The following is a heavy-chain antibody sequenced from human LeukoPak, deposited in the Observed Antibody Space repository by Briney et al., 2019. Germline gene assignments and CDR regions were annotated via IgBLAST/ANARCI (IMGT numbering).Heavy chain of an antibody. CDR1: GYTLTELS. J-gene: IGHJ4*02. Sequence: GASVKVSCKVSGYTLTELSMNWARQAPGKGLEWMGAFDPEDGETIYAQKFQGRVTMTTDTSTSTAYMELRSLRSDDTAMYSCARDQSPSGYYYDSSGYYPFDYWGQGTLVTVSS. D-gene: IGHD3-22*01. CDR2: FDPEDGET. CDR3: ARDQSPSGYYYDSSGYYPFDY. V-gene: IGHV1-24*01.